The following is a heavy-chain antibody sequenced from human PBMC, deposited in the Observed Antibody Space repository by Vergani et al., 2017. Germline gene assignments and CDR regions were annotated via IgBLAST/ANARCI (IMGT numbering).Heavy chain of an antibody. V-gene: IGHV3-30-3*01. CDR2: ISYDGSNK. D-gene: IGHD4-17*01. CDR1: GFTFSSYA. CDR3: ARGASGDYVSSFDY. J-gene: IGHJ4*02. Sequence: QVQFVESGGGVVQPGRSLRLSCAASGFTFSSYAMHWVRQAPGKGLEWVAVISYDGSNKYYADSVKGRFTISRDNSKNTLYLQMNSLRAEDTAVYYCARGASGDYVSSFDYWGQGTLVTVSS.